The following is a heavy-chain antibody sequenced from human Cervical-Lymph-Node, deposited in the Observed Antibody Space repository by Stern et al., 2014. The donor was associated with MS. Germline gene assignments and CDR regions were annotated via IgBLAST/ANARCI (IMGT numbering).Heavy chain of an antibody. CDR3: AATMVRGVMSSY. Sequence: QVQLQQWGAGLLKPSETLSLTCAVYGGSFSGYYWSWIRQPPGKGLEWIGEINHSGSTNYNPSPKSRVTISVDTSKNQFSLKLSSVTAADTAVYYCAATMVRGVMSSYWGQGTLVTVSS. CDR2: INHSGST. V-gene: IGHV4-34*01. CDR1: GGSFSGYY. D-gene: IGHD3-10*01. J-gene: IGHJ4*02.